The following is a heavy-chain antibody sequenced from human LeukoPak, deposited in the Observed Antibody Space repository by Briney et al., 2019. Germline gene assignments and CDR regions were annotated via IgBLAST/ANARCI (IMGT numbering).Heavy chain of an antibody. Sequence: GGSLRLSCAASGFTFSSYSMNWVRQAPGKGLEWVSSFSSSSSYIYYADSVKGRFTISTDNAKNSLYLQMNSLRAEDTAVYYCARGQYCSSTSCYESDPHFDYWGQGTLVTVSS. CDR2: FSSSSSYI. V-gene: IGHV3-21*01. CDR3: ARGQYCSSTSCYESDPHFDY. D-gene: IGHD2-2*01. J-gene: IGHJ4*02. CDR1: GFTFSSYS.